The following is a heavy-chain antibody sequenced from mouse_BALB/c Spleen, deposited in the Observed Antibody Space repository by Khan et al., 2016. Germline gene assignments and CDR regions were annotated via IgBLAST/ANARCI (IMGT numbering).Heavy chain of an antibody. D-gene: IGHD4-1*01. CDR1: GYSITSGYY. CDR2: ISYDGTN. Sequence: EVKLLESGPGLVKPSQSLSLTCSVTGYSITSGYYWNWIRQFPGNKLEWMGYISYDGTNYYNPPLKNRISITRDTSKNHFFLKLNSVTSEDTATYYCSRDGVTGTFAYWGQGTLVTVSA. J-gene: IGHJ3*01. CDR3: SRDGVTGTFAY. V-gene: IGHV3-6*02.